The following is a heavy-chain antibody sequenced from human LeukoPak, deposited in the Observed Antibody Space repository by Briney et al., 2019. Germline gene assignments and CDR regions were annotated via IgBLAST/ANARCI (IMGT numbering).Heavy chain of an antibody. J-gene: IGHJ3*01. CDR3: ARTFYDTLDSDAFDF. CDR2: INPDSGGT. V-gene: IGHV1-2*02. D-gene: IGHD2/OR15-2a*01. CDR1: GYTFTGYY. Sequence: GASVKVSCKAPGYTFTGYYMHWVRQAPGQGLEWMGWINPDSGGTNNAQKFQGRVTMTRDTSISTAYMELSRLRSDDTAVYYCARTFYDTLDSDAFDFWGQGTMVIVSS.